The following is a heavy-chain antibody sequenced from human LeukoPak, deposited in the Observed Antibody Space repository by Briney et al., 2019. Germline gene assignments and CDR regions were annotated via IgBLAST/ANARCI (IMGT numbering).Heavy chain of an antibody. J-gene: IGHJ6*02. Sequence: GGSLRLSCAASGFTFSNYAMSWVRQAPGKGLEWVSVISSVDDATYYADSVVGRFTISRDNSKNTLYLQMNSLRAEDTAVYYCAKSSGFYESSGSDWGYGMDVWGRGTTVTVSS. CDR2: ISSVDDAT. CDR3: AKSSGFYESSGSDWGYGMDV. V-gene: IGHV3-23*01. CDR1: GFTFSNYA. D-gene: IGHD3-22*01.